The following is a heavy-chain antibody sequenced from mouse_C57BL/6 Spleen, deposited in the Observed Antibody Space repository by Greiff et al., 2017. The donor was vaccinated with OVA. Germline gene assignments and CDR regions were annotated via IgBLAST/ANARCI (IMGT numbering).Heavy chain of an antibody. D-gene: IGHD2-2*01. J-gene: IGHJ3*01. V-gene: IGHV1-18*01. Sequence: EVQLQQSGPELVKPGASVKIPCKASGYTFTDYNMDWVKQSHGKSLEWIGDINPNNGGTIYNQKFKGKATLTVDKSSSTAYMELRSLTSEDTAVYYCAREEGYERFAYWGQGTLVTVSA. CDR1: GYTFTDYN. CDR2: INPNNGGT. CDR3: AREEGYERFAY.